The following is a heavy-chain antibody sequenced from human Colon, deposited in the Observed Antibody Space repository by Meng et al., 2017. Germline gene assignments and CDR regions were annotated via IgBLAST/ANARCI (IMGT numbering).Heavy chain of an antibody. CDR2: MSDSGTT. CDR1: GGSIKSGGYH. J-gene: IGHJ4*02. CDR3: ARDTLYGTDY. V-gene: IGHV4-31*03. D-gene: IGHD4-17*01. Sequence: QVHLHESGPGLVRPSDDLSLVCTVSGGSIKSGGYHCSWVRQHPGKGLEYIGFMSDSGTTDYNPSLRGRVSISEIGSSKNQFSLTLRSVTAADTATYFCARDTLYGTDYWGQGALVTVSS.